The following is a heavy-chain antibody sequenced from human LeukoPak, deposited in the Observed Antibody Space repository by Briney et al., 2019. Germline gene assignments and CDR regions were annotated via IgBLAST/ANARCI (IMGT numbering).Heavy chain of an antibody. Sequence: SETLSLTCTVSGDSIYTGDYYWAWIRQPPGKELEWIGSLFYSGNMYYNPSLKSRVTISVDTSKNQFSLKLCSVTAADTAVYYCARIKNWIVPFDYWGQGPLVSVSS. CDR3: ARIKNWIVPFDY. CDR2: LFYSGNM. CDR1: GDSIYTGDYY. D-gene: IGHD1-1*01. J-gene: IGHJ4*02. V-gene: IGHV4-39*07.